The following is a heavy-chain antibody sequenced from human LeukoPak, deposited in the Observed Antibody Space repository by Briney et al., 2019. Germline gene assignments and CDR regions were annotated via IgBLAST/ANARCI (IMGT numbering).Heavy chain of an antibody. V-gene: IGHV1-8*01. D-gene: IGHD3-22*01. Sequence: ASVKVSCKASGYTFNNYDINWLRQATGQGLEWMGWMKPNTGKKGYAQNFQGRVTMTSNTSISTAYMELSSLRSDDTAVYYCARSAEISGYWPKVVVDVWGQGTTVTVSS. J-gene: IGHJ6*02. CDR2: MKPNTGKK. CDR1: GYTFNNYD. CDR3: ARSAEISGYWPKVVVDV.